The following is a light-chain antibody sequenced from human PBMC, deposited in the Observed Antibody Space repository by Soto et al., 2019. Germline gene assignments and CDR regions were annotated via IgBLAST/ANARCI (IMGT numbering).Light chain of an antibody. J-gene: IGKJ1*01. CDR2: CAS. CDR3: QQSYSTPRT. V-gene: IGKV1-39*01. CDR1: QSISSY. Sequence: DLQMTQSPSSLSASVGDRVTITCRASQSISSYLNWYQQKPGKAPKLLIYCASSLQSGVPSRFSGSGSGTDFTLTISSLQPEDFATYYCQQSYSTPRTFGQGTKVEIK.